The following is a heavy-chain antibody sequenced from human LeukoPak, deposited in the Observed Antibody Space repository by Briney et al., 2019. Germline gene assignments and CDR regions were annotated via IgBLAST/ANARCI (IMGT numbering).Heavy chain of an antibody. V-gene: IGHV1-69*13. CDR3: ARGTYYYDTSAYGFLDY. Sequence: SVKVSCKASGGTFSSYAINWVRQAPGQGLEWMGGIIPIFATANYAQKFQGRLTITADESTTTAYMELSSLRSEDTAVYYCARGTYYYDTSAYGFLDYWGHGTLVTVSS. CDR1: GGTFSSYA. CDR2: IIPIFATA. J-gene: IGHJ4*01. D-gene: IGHD3-22*01.